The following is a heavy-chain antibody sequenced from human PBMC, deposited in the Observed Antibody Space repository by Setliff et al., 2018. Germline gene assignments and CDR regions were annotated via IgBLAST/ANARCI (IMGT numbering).Heavy chain of an antibody. Sequence: SETLSLTCTVSGYSISSGDYYWSWIRQPPGKGLEWIGYIYYSGSTYYNPSLKSRVTISVDTSKNQFSLKLSSVTAADTAVYYCARGYGVLTGYYNYWGQGTLVTVSS. CDR3: ARGYGVLTGYYNY. J-gene: IGHJ4*02. V-gene: IGHV4-30-4*08. CDR2: IYYSGST. D-gene: IGHD3-9*01. CDR1: GYSISSGDYY.